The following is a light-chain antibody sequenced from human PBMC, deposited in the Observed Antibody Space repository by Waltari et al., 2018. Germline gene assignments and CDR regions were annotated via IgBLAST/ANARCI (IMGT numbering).Light chain of an antibody. V-gene: IGLV1-47*01. Sequence: QSVLTHPPSASGSPGQRLTISCSGSSSDIGDKYLHWYKQLPGTAPKLLIHGNTQRPSGVPDRFAGSKSGTSASLAISDLRSEDEADYYCAAWDDNLLYVFGTGTKVTVL. CDR1: SSDIGDKY. J-gene: IGLJ1*01. CDR3: AAWDDNLLYV. CDR2: GNT.